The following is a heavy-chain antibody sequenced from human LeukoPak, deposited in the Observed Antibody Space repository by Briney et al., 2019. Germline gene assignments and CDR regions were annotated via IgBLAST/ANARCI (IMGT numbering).Heavy chain of an antibody. CDR3: ARDPNYGDYVGYYFDY. Sequence: PGGSLRLSCAASGFTFSSYGMHWVRQAPGKGLEWVAVIWYDGSNKYYADSVKGRFTISRDNSKNTLYLQMNSLRAEDTAVYYCARDPNYGDYVGYYFDYWGQGTLVTVSS. CDR1: GFTFSSYG. CDR2: IWYDGSNK. D-gene: IGHD4-17*01. V-gene: IGHV3-33*01. J-gene: IGHJ4*02.